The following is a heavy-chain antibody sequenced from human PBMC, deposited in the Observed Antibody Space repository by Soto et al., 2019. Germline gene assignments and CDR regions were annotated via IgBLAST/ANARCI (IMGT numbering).Heavy chain of an antibody. V-gene: IGHV4-31*03. CDR1: GGSINSGVYY. D-gene: IGHD2-21*02. J-gene: IGHJ4*02. Sequence: QVQLQESGPGLVKPSETLPLTCTVSGGSINSGVYYWTWIRQHPGKGLEWLGYIHNSGNTYYNPSLMGRLTMSLDTSNNQFSLEVRSVTAADTAVYYCARGVYCSDACYSGTDYWGQGTLVTVSS. CDR2: IHNSGNT. CDR3: ARGVYCSDACYSGTDY.